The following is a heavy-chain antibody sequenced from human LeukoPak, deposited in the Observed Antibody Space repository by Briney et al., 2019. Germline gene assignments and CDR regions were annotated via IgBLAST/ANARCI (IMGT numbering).Heavy chain of an antibody. CDR1: GFIFSTYN. J-gene: IGHJ1*01. D-gene: IGHD3-9*01. Sequence: GGSLRLSCAASGFIFSTYNMSWIRQAPGKGLEWVSYITNSGTTIYYADSVKGRFTISRDNAKNSLYLQMNSLRAEDTAVYYCARDGHYDILTGYFQDWGQGTLVTVSS. V-gene: IGHV3-11*01. CDR3: ARDGHYDILTGYFQD. CDR2: ITNSGTTI.